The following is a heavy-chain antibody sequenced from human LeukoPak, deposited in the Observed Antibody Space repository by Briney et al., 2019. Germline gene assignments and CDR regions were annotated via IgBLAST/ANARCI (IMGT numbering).Heavy chain of an antibody. J-gene: IGHJ4*02. V-gene: IGHV4-4*07. CDR3: ARDLGVAVPGHFDY. Sequence: SETLSLTCTVSGGSLKNYYWNWIRLPAGKGLEWIGRIYSGGKTDYNPSLKSRVSMSVDTSKNQFSVRLTSVTAADTAVYYCARDLGVAVPGHFDYWGQGNLVTVSS. D-gene: IGHD6-19*01. CDR2: IYSGGKT. CDR1: GGSLKNYY.